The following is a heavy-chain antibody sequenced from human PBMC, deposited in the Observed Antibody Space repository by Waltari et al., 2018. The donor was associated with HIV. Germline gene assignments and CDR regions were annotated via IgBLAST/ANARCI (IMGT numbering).Heavy chain of an antibody. J-gene: IGHJ4*02. D-gene: IGHD3-22*01. CDR1: GFTLRSYS. CDR3: ARVDYYHSTKSRYFDS. CDR2: ISSSSSYI. V-gene: IGHV3-21*01. Sequence: EVQLVESGGGLVKPGGSLRLSCAASGFTLRSYSLNCVRQAPGKGLEWVSSISSSSSYIYYADSVKGRFTISRDNAKNSLYLQMNSLRAEDTAVYYCARVDYYHSTKSRYFDSWGQGTLVTVSS.